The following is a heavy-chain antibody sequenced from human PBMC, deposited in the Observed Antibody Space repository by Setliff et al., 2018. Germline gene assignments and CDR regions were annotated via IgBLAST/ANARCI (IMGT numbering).Heavy chain of an antibody. V-gene: IGHV4-39*01. CDR2: TYYSGDT. CDR3: ARHVGIRGRGYNYYYYYMDV. J-gene: IGHJ6*03. D-gene: IGHD3-10*01. Sequence: SETLSLTCTVSGGSLRSNFWGWIRQPPGKGLEWIGSTYYSGDTSYNPSPKSRVTMSVDMSRNQFSLKLSSVTAADTAVYSCARHVGIRGRGYNYYYYYMDVWGKGTTVTVS. CDR1: GGSLRSNF.